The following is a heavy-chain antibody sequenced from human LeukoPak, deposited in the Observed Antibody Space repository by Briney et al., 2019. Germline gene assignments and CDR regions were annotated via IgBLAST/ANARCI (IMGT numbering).Heavy chain of an antibody. J-gene: IGHJ4*02. CDR2: IYTSGST. V-gene: IGHV4-4*07. Sequence: SETLSLTCTVSGGSISSYYWSWIRQPAGKGLEWIGRIYTSGSTNYNPSLKSRVTMSVDTSKNQFSLKLSSVTAADTAVYYCASGGRGWSTQYYFDYWGQGTLVTVSS. CDR3: ASGGRGWSTQYYFDY. CDR1: GGSISSYY. D-gene: IGHD6-19*01.